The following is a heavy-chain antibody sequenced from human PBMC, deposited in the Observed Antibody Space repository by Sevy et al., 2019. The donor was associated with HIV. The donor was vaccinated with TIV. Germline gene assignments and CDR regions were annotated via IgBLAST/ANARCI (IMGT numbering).Heavy chain of an antibody. CDR3: AITYYDYVWGSYRPHYFDY. Sequence: SETLSLTCTVSGGSISSSSYYWGWIRQPRGKGLEWIGSIYYSGSTYYNPSLKSRVTISVDTSKNQFSLKLSSVTAADTAVYYCAITYYDYVWGSYRPHYFDYWGQRTLVTVSS. J-gene: IGHJ4*02. CDR1: GGSISSSSYY. D-gene: IGHD3-16*02. V-gene: IGHV4-39*01. CDR2: IYYSGST.